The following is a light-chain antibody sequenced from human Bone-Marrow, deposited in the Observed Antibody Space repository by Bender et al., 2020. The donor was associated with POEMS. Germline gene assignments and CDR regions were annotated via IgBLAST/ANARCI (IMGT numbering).Light chain of an antibody. V-gene: IGLV2-8*01. CDR1: ANDIGGYRS. J-gene: IGLJ2*01. CDR3: SAQTSSSTIV. Sequence: QAALTQPPSASGSLGQSVTISCAGSANDIGGYRSVSWYQQHPGKAPKLLIFEVNSRPSGVPDRFSGSKSANTASLFISGLQAEDEADYYCSAQTSSSTIVFGGGTKLTVL. CDR2: EVN.